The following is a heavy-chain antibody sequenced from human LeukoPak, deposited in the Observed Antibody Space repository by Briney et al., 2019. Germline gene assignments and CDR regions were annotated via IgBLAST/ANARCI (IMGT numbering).Heavy chain of an antibody. D-gene: IGHD1/OR15-1a*01. J-gene: IGHJ4*02. V-gene: IGHV3-23*01. CDR2: ISGRGGTT. Sequence: GGSLRLSCTASGFTISNYAMGWVRQAPGKGLEWVSGISGRGGTTYYADSVKGRFTISRDNSKDTLYLQMSSLRAEDTAVYYCARQTEDYIGWNNGQDYFDYCGQGTLVTVSS. CDR1: GFTISNYA. CDR3: ARQTEDYIGWNNGQDYFDY.